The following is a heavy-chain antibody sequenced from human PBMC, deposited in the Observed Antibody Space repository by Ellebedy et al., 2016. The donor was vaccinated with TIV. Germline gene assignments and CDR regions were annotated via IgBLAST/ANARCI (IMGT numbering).Heavy chain of an antibody. J-gene: IGHJ4*02. Sequence: LSLTCAASGITFSTYTMDWVRQAPGKGLEWVSGISATGGTTFYADSVKGRFTISRDNSKNTLYLQMNSLRVDDTAMYYCAKEALAVWGQGTLVTVSS. D-gene: IGHD6-19*01. V-gene: IGHV3-23*01. CDR2: ISATGGTT. CDR3: AKEALAV. CDR1: GITFSTYT.